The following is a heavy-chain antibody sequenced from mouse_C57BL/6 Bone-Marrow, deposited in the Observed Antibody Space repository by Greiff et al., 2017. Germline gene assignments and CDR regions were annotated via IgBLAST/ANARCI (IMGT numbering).Heavy chain of an antibody. V-gene: IGHV1-50*01. CDR1: GYTFTSYW. D-gene: IGHD1-1*01. J-gene: IGHJ1*03. Sequence: QVQLQQPGAELVKPGASVKLSCKASGYTFTSYWMQWVKQRPGQGLEWIGEIDPSDSYTNYNQKFKGKATLTVDTASSTAYMQLSSLTSEDSAVYYWARPGRSPYWYFDVWGTGTTVTVSS. CDR2: IDPSDSYT. CDR3: ARPGRSPYWYFDV.